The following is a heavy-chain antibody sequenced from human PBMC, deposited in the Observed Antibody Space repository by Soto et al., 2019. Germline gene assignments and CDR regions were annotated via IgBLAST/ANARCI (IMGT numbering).Heavy chain of an antibody. V-gene: IGHV4-31*01. J-gene: IGHJ4*02. CDR3: ARDTGITGGYFDY. CDR2: IYYSGST. Sequence: QVQLQESGPGLVKPSQTLSLTCTVSGGSISSGGNYWSWIRQHPGKGLEYIGYIYYSGSTYYNPSLNSLVPXSXDXXKNQFSLKLSSVTAADTAVYYCARDTGITGGYFDYWGQGTLVTVSS. CDR1: GGSISSGGNY. D-gene: IGHD1-20*01.